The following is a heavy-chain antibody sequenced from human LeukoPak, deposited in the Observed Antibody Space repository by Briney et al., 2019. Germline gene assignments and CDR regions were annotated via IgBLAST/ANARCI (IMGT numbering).Heavy chain of an antibody. V-gene: IGHV3-30*18. J-gene: IGHJ3*02. CDR1: GFTFSSYG. CDR3: AKDLSITPSAFDI. D-gene: IGHD5-12*01. Sequence: GGSLRLSCAASGFTFSSYGMHWVRQAPGKGLEWVAVISYDGSNKYYADSVKGRFTISRDNSKNTLYLQMNSLRAEDTAVYYCAKDLSITPSAFDIWGQGTMVTVSS. CDR2: ISYDGSNK.